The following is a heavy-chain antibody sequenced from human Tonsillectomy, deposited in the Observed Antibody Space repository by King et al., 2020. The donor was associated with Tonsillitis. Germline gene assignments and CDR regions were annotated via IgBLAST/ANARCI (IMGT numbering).Heavy chain of an antibody. D-gene: IGHD5-24*01. CDR1: GGTFSSYA. CDR3: ARDYGYKYYFDY. Sequence: QLVQSGAEVKKPGSSVKVSCKASGGTFSSYAISWVRQAPGQGLEWMGGIIPIFGTANYAPKFQGRVTITADKSTSTAHLELSSLRSEDTAVYYCARDYGYKYYFDYWGQGTLVTVSS. J-gene: IGHJ4*02. V-gene: IGHV1-69*06. CDR2: IIPIFGTA.